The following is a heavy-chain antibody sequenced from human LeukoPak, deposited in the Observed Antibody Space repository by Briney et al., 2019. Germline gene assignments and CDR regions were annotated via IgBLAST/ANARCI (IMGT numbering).Heavy chain of an antibody. Sequence: PSETLSLTCTVSGGFISSGGYYWSWIRQHPGKGLEWIGYIYYSGSTYYNPSLKSRVTISVDTSKNQFSLKLSSVTAADTAVYYCARLQLPSYYMDVWGKGTTVTVSS. V-gene: IGHV4-31*03. CDR1: GGFISSGGYY. D-gene: IGHD1-7*01. J-gene: IGHJ6*03. CDR3: ARLQLPSYYMDV. CDR2: IYYSGST.